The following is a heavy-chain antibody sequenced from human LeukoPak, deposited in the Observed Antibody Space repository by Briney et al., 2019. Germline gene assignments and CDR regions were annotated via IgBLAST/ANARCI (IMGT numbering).Heavy chain of an antibody. CDR3: ATDGSDCSGGSCYSYGMDV. J-gene: IGHJ6*04. CDR2: FDPEDGET. V-gene: IGHV1-24*01. D-gene: IGHD2-15*01. CDR1: GYTLTELS. Sequence: ASVKVSCKVSGYTLTELSMHWVRQAPGEGLEWMGGFDPEDGETIYAQKFQGRVTMTEDTSTDTAYMELSSLRSEDTAVYYCATDGSDCSGGSCYSYGMDVWGKGTTVTVSS.